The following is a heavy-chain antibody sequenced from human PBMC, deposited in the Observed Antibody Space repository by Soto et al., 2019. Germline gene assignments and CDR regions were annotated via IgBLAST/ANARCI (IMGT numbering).Heavy chain of an antibody. CDR1: GFIFSNYA. J-gene: IGHJ4*02. Sequence: GGSLRLSCAASGFIFSNYAMSWVRQAPGKGLEWVSAIGGNGADTYYAGSVKGRFTISRDNSKNTLYLQMNSLRADDTAVYFCAIPSGLTVTGPDYWGQGTLVTVSS. V-gene: IGHV3-23*01. CDR2: IGGNGADT. CDR3: AIPSGLTVTGPDY. D-gene: IGHD6-19*01.